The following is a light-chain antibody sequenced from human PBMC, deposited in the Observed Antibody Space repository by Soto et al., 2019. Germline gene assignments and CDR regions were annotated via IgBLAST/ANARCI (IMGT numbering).Light chain of an antibody. CDR2: GNS. V-gene: IGLV1-40*01. J-gene: IGLJ2*01. CDR3: QSYDSSLSAAV. CDR1: SSNIGAGYD. Sequence: QSVLTQPPSVSGAPGQKVIISCTGSSSNIGAGYDVHWYQQLPGTAPKLLIYGNSNRPSGVPDRLSGSKSGTSASLAITGLQVEGEADYYCQSYDSSLSAAVFGGGTKLTVL.